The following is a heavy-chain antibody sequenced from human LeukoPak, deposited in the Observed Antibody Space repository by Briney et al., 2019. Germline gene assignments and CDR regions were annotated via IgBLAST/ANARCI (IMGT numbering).Heavy chain of an antibody. D-gene: IGHD6-19*01. CDR1: GYTFTRYG. Sequence: ASVKVSCKASGYTFTRYGISWGRQAPGQGLEWIGWIGAYNGNTNYAQKVQGRVTMTTDTSTNTAYLELRSLRYDDTAVYYCAREIYSSGWEYHFDYWGQGTLVTVSS. CDR2: IGAYNGNT. J-gene: IGHJ4*02. CDR3: AREIYSSGWEYHFDY. V-gene: IGHV1-18*01.